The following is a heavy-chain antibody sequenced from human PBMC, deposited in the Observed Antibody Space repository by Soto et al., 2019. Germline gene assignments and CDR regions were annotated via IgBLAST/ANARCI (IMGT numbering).Heavy chain of an antibody. D-gene: IGHD2-15*01. CDR1: GGTFSSYT. V-gene: IGHV1-69*08. J-gene: IGHJ4*02. Sequence: QVQLVQSGAEVKKPGSSVKVSCKASGGTFSSYTISWVRQAPGQGLEWMGRIIPILGIANYAQKFQGRVTITADKSTSTAYMELSSLRSEDTAVYYCARDPDSYCSGGSCYTSWGQGTPVTVSS. CDR3: ARDPDSYCSGGSCYTS. CDR2: IIPILGIA.